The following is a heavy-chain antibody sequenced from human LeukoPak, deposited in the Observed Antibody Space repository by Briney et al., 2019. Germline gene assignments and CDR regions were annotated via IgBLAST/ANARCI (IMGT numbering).Heavy chain of an antibody. Sequence: GGSLRLSCAASGFTFSSYGMHWVRQAPGKGLEWVAVIWYDGSNKYYADSVKGRLTISRDNSKNTLYLQMNSLRAEDTAVYYCARESFEYSSSSGVDYWGQGTLVTVSS. CDR3: ARESFEYSSSSGVDY. CDR2: IWYDGSNK. CDR1: GFTFSSYG. D-gene: IGHD6-6*01. J-gene: IGHJ4*02. V-gene: IGHV3-33*01.